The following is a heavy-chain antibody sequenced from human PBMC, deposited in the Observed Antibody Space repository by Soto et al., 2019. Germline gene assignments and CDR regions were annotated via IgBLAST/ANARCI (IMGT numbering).Heavy chain of an antibody. CDR2: IYSSGST. J-gene: IGHJ4*02. Sequence: QVQLQESGPGLVKPSETLSLTCTVSGGSISNYYWSWIRQPPGKGLEWIGYIYSSGSTNYNPSLKCRVTISVDPSKNQFSLKLYSVTAADTAVYYCARLSHPSGSSWYMDYWGQGTLGTVSS. D-gene: IGHD6-13*01. V-gene: IGHV4-59*08. CDR3: ARLSHPSGSSWYMDY. CDR1: GGSISNYY.